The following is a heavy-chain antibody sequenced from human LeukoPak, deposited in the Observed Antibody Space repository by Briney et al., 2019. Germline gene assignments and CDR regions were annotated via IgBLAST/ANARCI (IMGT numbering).Heavy chain of an antibody. V-gene: IGHV4-59*01. Sequence: PSETLSLTCTVFGGSISSYYWSWIRQPPGKGLEWIGYIYYSGSTNYNPSLKSRVTISVDTSRNQFSLKLSSVTAADTAVYYCARDQGHTYYYDSSGYQRTQRPPLFDYWGQGTLVTVSS. CDR2: IYYSGST. D-gene: IGHD3-22*01. CDR3: ARDQGHTYYYDSSGYQRTQRPPLFDY. J-gene: IGHJ4*02. CDR1: GGSISSYY.